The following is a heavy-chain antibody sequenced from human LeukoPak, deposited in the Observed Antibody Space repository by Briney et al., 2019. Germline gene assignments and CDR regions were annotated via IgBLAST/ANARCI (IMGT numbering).Heavy chain of an antibody. V-gene: IGHV1-2*02. D-gene: IGHD3-22*01. Sequence: ASVKVSCKASGYTFTGYYMHWVRQAPGQGLEWMGWINPNSGGTNYAQKFQGRVTMTRDTSISTAYMELSRLRSDDTAVYYCARWADYYDSSGYYFFWFDYWGQGTLVTVSS. CDR2: INPNSGGT. CDR3: ARWADYYDSSGYYFFWFDY. CDR1: GYTFTGYY. J-gene: IGHJ4*02.